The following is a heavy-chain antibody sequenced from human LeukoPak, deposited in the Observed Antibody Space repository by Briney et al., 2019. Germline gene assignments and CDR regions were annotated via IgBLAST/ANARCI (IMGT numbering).Heavy chain of an antibody. D-gene: IGHD3-10*01. CDR3: ASWPPGGSGSYSDY. CDR2: INHSGST. V-gene: IGHV4-34*01. CDR1: GGSFSGYY. J-gene: IGHJ4*02. Sequence: PSETLSLTCAVYGGSFSGYYWSWIRQPPGKGLEWIGEINHSGSTNYNPSLKSRVTISVDTSKNQFSLKLSSVTAADTAVYYCASWPPGGSGSYSDYWGQRTLVTVSS.